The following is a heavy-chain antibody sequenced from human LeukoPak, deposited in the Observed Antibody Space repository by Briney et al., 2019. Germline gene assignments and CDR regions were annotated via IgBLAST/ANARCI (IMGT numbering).Heavy chain of an antibody. CDR1: GFTFSGYT. D-gene: IGHD1-1*01. CDR2: ISNSGSTI. Sequence: GGSLRLSCAASGFTFSGYTMNWVRQAPGKGLEWVSYISNSGSTIYYADSVRGRFTISRDNAKNSLYLQMNSLRAEDTAVYYCASGRNWNVGYWGQGTLVTVSS. CDR3: ASGRNWNVGY. J-gene: IGHJ4*02. V-gene: IGHV3-48*04.